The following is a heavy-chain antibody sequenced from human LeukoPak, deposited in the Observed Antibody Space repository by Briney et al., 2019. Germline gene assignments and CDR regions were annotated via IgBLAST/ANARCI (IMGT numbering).Heavy chain of an antibody. CDR3: ARRGRDGYNYYFDY. CDR1: GGSFSGYY. J-gene: IGHJ4*02. V-gene: IGHV4-34*01. Sequence: SETLSLTCAVYGGSFSGYYWSWIRQPPGKGLEWIGEINHSGSTNYNPSLKSRVTISVDTSRNQFSLKLSSVTAADTPVYYCARRGRDGYNYYFDYWGQGTLVTVSP. D-gene: IGHD5-24*01. CDR2: INHSGST.